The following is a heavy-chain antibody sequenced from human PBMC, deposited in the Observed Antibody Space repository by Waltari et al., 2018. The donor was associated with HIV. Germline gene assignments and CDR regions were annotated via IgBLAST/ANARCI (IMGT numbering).Heavy chain of an antibody. CDR2: IRTKSKGETT. J-gene: IGHJ4*02. CDR3: TRGMVIGY. Sequence: EVEMVESGGNLVQPGRSRRLSCRGSGYTIGDYEVNWLRQAPGKGLEWVGFIRTKSKGETTEYAASVRGRFIFSRDDSKSIAYLEMNSLKPEDTAMYYCTRGMVIGYWGQGTRVTVSS. V-gene: IGHV3-49*03. CDR1: GYTIGDYE. D-gene: IGHD2-21*01.